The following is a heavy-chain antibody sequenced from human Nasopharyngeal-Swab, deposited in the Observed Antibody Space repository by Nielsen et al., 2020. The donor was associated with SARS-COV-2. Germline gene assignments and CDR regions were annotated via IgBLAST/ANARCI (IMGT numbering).Heavy chain of an antibody. D-gene: IGHD3-9*01. CDR3: AKSPTTFLTGYYTWFDP. CDR1: GFTFSSYA. V-gene: IGHV3-23*01. J-gene: IGHJ5*02. CDR2: ISGSGGST. Sequence: GGSLRLSCAASGFTFSSYAMSWVRQAPGKGLEWVSAISGSGGSTYYVDSVKGRFTISRDNSKNTLYLQMNSLRAEDTAVYYCAKSPTTFLTGYYTWFDPWGQGTLVTVSS.